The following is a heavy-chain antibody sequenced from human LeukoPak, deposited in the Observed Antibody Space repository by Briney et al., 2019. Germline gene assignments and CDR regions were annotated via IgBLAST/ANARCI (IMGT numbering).Heavy chain of an antibody. V-gene: IGHV4-30-4*01. Sequence: PSETLSLTCPVSGGSISSGDSYWRWIRQPPGKGLEWIGYIYYTGRTYFHPSLKSRVTISVDTSNNHFSLRLSSVTAEDTAVYYCARARNSLSAFDIWGQGTRVTVSS. D-gene: IGHD2-2*01. CDR2: IYYTGRT. J-gene: IGHJ3*02. CDR3: ARARNSLSAFDI. CDR1: GGSISSGDSY.